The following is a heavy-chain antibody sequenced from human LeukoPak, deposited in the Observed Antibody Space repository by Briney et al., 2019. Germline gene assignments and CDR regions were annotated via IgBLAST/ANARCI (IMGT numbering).Heavy chain of an antibody. J-gene: IGHJ6*03. CDR2: ISWNSGSI. Sequence: GGSLRLSCAASGFTFDDYAMHWVRQAPGKGLEWVSGISWNSGSIGYADSVKGRFTISRDSAKNSLYLQMNSLRAEDTALYYCAKAHGPYYYYYMDVWGKGTTVTISS. V-gene: IGHV3-9*01. CDR1: GFTFDDYA. D-gene: IGHD2-8*01. CDR3: AKAHGPYYYYYMDV.